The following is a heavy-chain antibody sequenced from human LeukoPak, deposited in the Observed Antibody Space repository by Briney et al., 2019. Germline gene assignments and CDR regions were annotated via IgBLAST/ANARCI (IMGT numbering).Heavy chain of an antibody. CDR2: IYHSGST. CDR1: GYSISSGYY. CDR3: AGWDCSGGSCYNPIFDY. V-gene: IGHV4-38-2*01. Sequence: SETLSLTCAVSGYSISSGYYWGWIRQPPGKGLEWIGSIYHSGSTYYNPSLKSRVTISVDTSKNQFSLKLSSVTAADTAVYYCAGWDCSGGSCYNPIFDYWGQGTLVTVSS. J-gene: IGHJ4*02. D-gene: IGHD2-15*01.